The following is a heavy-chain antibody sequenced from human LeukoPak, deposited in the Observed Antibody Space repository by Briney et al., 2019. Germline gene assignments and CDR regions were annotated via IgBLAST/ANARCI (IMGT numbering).Heavy chain of an antibody. CDR3: AKGSLAAGARYYFDY. V-gene: IGHV3-23*01. CDR2: ISSGADIT. CDR1: GFTFSSYG. J-gene: IGHJ4*02. D-gene: IGHD6-13*01. Sequence: PGRSLRLSCAASGFTFSSYGMHWVRQAPGQGLEWVSGISSGADITYYADSVKGRFTISRDNSKSTLYLQMNSLRAEDTALYYCAKGSLAAGARYYFDYWGQGTLVTVSS.